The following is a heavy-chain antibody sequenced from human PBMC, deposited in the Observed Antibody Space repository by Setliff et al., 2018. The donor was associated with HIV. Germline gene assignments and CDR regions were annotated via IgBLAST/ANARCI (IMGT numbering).Heavy chain of an antibody. CDR1: GGSISSGRYY. Sequence: SETLSLTCTVSGGSISSGRYYWSWIRQPAGKGLEWIGRIYTGGSPNYNPSLMSRVTISIDTSKDQLSLKLNSVTAADTAVYYCARVGGFFGEARPPPDYWGQGALVTVSS. V-gene: IGHV4-61*02. D-gene: IGHD3-10*01. CDR3: ARVGGFFGEARPPPDY. CDR2: IYTGGSP. J-gene: IGHJ4*02.